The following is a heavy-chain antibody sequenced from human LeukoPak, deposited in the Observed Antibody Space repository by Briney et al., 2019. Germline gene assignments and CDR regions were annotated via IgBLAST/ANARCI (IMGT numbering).Heavy chain of an antibody. CDR3: ARAVAGKLDY. Sequence: AXSGFTFSSXXXXWVRQAPGKXXEWVSSISSSSSYIYYADSVKGRFTISRDNAKNSLYLQMNSLRAEDTAVYYCARAVAGKLDYWGQGTLVTVSS. J-gene: IGHJ4*02. V-gene: IGHV3-21*01. D-gene: IGHD6-19*01. CDR2: ISSSSSYI. CDR1: GFTFSSXX.